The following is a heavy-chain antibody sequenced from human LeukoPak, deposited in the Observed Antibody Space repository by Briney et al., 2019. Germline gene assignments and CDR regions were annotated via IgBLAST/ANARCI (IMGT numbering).Heavy chain of an antibody. D-gene: IGHD3-22*01. CDR3: AREHSNGYYFDAFDI. Sequence: GASVKVSCTASGYTFNGYYMHWVRQAPGQGLEWMGWINPNSGGTNYAQKFQGRVTMTRDTSISTAYMELSRLRSDDTAVYYCAREHSNGYYFDAFDIWGQGTMVTVSS. CDR1: GYTFNGYY. V-gene: IGHV1-2*02. J-gene: IGHJ3*02. CDR2: INPNSGGT.